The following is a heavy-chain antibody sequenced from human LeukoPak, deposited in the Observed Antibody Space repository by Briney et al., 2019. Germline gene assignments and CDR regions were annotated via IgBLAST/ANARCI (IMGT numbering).Heavy chain of an antibody. J-gene: IGHJ4*02. Sequence: PSETLSLTCAVYGGSFSGYYWSWIRQPPGKGLEWIGEINHSGGTNYNPSLKSRVTISVDTSKNQFSLKLSSVTAADTAVYYCARDYGGNVSFFDYWGQGTLVTVSS. D-gene: IGHD4-23*01. CDR2: INHSGGT. V-gene: IGHV4-34*01. CDR1: GGSFSGYY. CDR3: ARDYGGNVSFFDY.